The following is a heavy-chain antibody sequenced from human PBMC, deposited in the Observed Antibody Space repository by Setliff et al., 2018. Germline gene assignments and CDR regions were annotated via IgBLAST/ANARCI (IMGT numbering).Heavy chain of an antibody. CDR3: ARGKMDVVAAGGKYSGMDV. J-gene: IGHJ6*02. CDR1: GGTFNNYP. V-gene: IGHV1-69*13. D-gene: IGHD6-13*01. CDR2: IIPMFRTG. Sequence: SVKVSCKASGGTFNNYPISWVRQAPGQGLEWMGGIIPMFRTGKYAQKFQGRVTITADESTSTAYMELTSLRLEDTAVYYCARGKMDVVAAGGKYSGMDVWGQGTTVTVSS.